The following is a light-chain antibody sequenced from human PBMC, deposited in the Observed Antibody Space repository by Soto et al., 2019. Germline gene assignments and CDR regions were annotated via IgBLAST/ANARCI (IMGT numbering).Light chain of an antibody. CDR3: CSYTTSATYV. J-gene: IGLJ1*01. V-gene: IGLV2-14*03. CDR2: EVS. CDR1: SSDVGSYNR. Sequence: QAALTQPASVSGAPGQSVTISCTDTSSDVGSYNRVSWYQQHPGKAPKLMIYEVSYRPSGVSNRFSGSKSGNTASLTISGLQADDETDYYCCSYTTSATYVFGTGTKVTVL.